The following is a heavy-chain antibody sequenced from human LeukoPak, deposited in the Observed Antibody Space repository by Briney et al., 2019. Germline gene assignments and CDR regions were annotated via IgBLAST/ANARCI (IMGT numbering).Heavy chain of an antibody. CDR2: INHVGFT. V-gene: IGHV4-34*10. D-gene: IGHD2-2*01. Sequence: KPSETLSLTCAVSGGPFSGYYWTWIRQSPGKGLEWIGQINHVGFTTYNPSLQSRISMSVDTSKNQFSLKLSSVTAADTAVYYCARRYCSSTSCSMMDVWGKGTTVTVSS. J-gene: IGHJ6*04. CDR1: GGPFSGYY. CDR3: ARRYCSSTSCSMMDV.